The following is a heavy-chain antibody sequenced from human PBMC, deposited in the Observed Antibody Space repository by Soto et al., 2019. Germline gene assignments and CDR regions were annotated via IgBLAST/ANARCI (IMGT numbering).Heavy chain of an antibody. CDR3: ARDRLWFGERAFDI. Sequence: SETLSLTCTVSGGSISSGGYYWRWFRQHPGKGLEWIGYIYYSGSTYYNPSLKSRVTISVDTSKNQFSLKLSSVTAADTAVYYCARDRLWFGERAFDIWGQGTMVT. CDR1: GGSISSGGYY. V-gene: IGHV4-31*03. J-gene: IGHJ3*02. D-gene: IGHD3-10*01. CDR2: IYYSGST.